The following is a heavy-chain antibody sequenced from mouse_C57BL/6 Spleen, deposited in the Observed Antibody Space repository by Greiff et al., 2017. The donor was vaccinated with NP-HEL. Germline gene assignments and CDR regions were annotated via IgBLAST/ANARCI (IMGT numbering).Heavy chain of an antibody. CDR1: GYTFTSYW. V-gene: IGHV1-5*01. CDR3: TRLGWLLYAMDY. D-gene: IGHD2-3*01. Sequence: EVQGVESGTVLARPGASVKMSCKTSGYTFTSYWMHWVKQRPGQGLEWIGAIYPGNSDTSYNQKFKGKAKLTAVTSASTAYMELSSLTNEDSAVYYSTRLGWLLYAMDYWGQGTSVTVSS. CDR2: IYPGNSDT. J-gene: IGHJ4*01.